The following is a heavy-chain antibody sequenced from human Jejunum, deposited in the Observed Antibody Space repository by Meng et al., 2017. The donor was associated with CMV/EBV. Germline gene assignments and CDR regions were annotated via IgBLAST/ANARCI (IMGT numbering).Heavy chain of an antibody. D-gene: IGHD2-2*01. CDR1: GGSVSHYY. CDR2: IYNSEYT. V-gene: IGHV4-59*02. Sequence: VSGGSVSHYYWSWMRQPTGKGLELIGHIYNSEYTNYNPSLKSRVTISRETSKSQFSLNLRSVTAADTAIYYCARDMHGMGYYFDCWGQGTLVTVSS. J-gene: IGHJ4*02. CDR3: ARDMHGMGYYFDC.